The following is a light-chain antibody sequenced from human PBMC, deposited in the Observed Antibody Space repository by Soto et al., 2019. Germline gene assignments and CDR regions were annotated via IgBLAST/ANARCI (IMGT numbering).Light chain of an antibody. J-gene: IGKJ1*01. CDR1: QSVSSY. V-gene: IGKV3-11*01. CDR2: DAS. Sequence: EIVMPQSPDTLFLSQGPAATLSCRASQSVSSYLAWYQQKPGQAPRLLIYDASNRATGIPARFSGSGSGTDFTLTISSLEPEDFAVYYCQQRSNWPWTFGQGTKV. CDR3: QQRSNWPWT.